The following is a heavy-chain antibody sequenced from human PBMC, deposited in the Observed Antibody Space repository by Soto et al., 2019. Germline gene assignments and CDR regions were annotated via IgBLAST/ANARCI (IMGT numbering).Heavy chain of an antibody. J-gene: IGHJ3*02. Sequence: EVQLLESGGGLVQPGGSLRLSCAASGFTFSSYAMSWVRQAPGKGLEWVSAISGGGGSTYDAGSVKGRFTTSRDNSKNTLYLQMDSLRAEDTAVYYCAKEQNYVWGSSAFDIWGPGTMVTVSS. D-gene: IGHD3-16*01. CDR1: GFTFSSYA. CDR3: AKEQNYVWGSSAFDI. V-gene: IGHV3-23*01. CDR2: ISGGGGST.